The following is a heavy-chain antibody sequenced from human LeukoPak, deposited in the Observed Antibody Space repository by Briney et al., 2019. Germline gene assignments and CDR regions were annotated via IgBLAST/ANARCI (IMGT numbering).Heavy chain of an antibody. CDR3: ARDPELPAAIRFDY. J-gene: IGHJ4*02. V-gene: IGHV3-11*04. D-gene: IGHD2-2*02. CDR2: ISSSGSTI. CDR1: GFTFSDYY. Sequence: GGSLRLSCAASGFTFSDYYMSWIRQAPGKGLEWVSYISSSGSTIYYVDSVKGRFTISRDNAKNSLYLQMNSLRAEDTAVYYCARDPELPAAIRFDYWGQGTLVTVSS.